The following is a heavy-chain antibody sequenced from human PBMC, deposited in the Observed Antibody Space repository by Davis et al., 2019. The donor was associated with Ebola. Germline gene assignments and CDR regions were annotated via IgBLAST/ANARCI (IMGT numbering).Heavy chain of an antibody. V-gene: IGHV4-39*01. CDR3: ARQWVYYFDY. CDR1: GASISSTSSY. Sequence: SETLSLTCAVSGASISSTSSYWGWIRRPPGKGLEWIGTIYYSGRTYYNPSLRSRVTISVDTSKNHFSLKLSSVTAADTAVYYCARQWVYYFDYWGQGTLVTVSS. CDR2: IYYSGRT. D-gene: IGHD1-26*01. J-gene: IGHJ4*02.